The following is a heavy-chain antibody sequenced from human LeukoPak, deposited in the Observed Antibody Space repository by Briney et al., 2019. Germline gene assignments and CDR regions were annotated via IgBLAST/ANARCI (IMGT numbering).Heavy chain of an antibody. V-gene: IGHV5-51*01. Sequence: PGESLKISCQGSGHSFSTYWIAWVRQVPGKGLEWLGVIYPDDSDTRYSPSFQGQVTISADTSNSTAYLKWGSMKASDTATYYCARHIRHGYNGVRHFEYWGQGTLVTVSS. CDR3: ARHIRHGYNGVRHFEY. CDR1: GHSFSTYW. D-gene: IGHD1-14*01. CDR2: IYPDDSDT. J-gene: IGHJ4*02.